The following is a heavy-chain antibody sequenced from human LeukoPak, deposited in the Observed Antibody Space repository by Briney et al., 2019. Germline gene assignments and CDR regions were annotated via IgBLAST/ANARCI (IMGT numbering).Heavy chain of an antibody. CDR2: INPSGGST. V-gene: IGHV1-46*02. Sequence: ASVKVSCKASGYTFNNHYMYWVRQAPGQGLEWMGVINPSGGSTSYAQKFQGRVTMTRDTSTRTVYMEVNSLRSEDTAVYYCARQGTYSSAIGMGYWGQGTLVTVSS. J-gene: IGHJ4*02. D-gene: IGHD6-19*01. CDR1: GYTFNNHY. CDR3: ARQGTYSSAIGMGY.